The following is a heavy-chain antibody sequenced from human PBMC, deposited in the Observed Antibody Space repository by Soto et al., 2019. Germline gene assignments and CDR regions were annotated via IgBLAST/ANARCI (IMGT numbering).Heavy chain of an antibody. J-gene: IGHJ6*02. CDR2: ISSSSSTI. V-gene: IGHV3-48*02. CDR3: ARDRDVWFGELLFIHYGMDV. Sequence: LRLSCAASGFTFSSYSMNWVRQAPGKGLEWVSYISSSSSTIYYADSVKGRFTISRDNAKNSLYLQMNSLRDEDTAVYYCARDRDVWFGELLFIHYGMDVWGQGTTVTVSS. CDR1: GFTFSSYS. D-gene: IGHD3-10*01.